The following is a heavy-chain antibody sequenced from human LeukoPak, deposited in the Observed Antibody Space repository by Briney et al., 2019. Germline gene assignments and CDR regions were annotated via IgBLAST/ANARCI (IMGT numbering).Heavy chain of an antibody. D-gene: IGHD6-13*01. J-gene: IGHJ6*02. CDR3: ARSGYSSSWYPQGDYYYYGMDV. Sequence: SETLSLTCTVSGGSISSYYWSWIRQPPGKGLEWIGYTYYSGSTNYNPSLKSRVTISVDTSKNQFSLKLSSVTAADTAVYYCARSGYSSSWYPQGDYYYYGMDVWGQGTTVTVSS. V-gene: IGHV4-59*01. CDR2: TYYSGST. CDR1: GGSISSYY.